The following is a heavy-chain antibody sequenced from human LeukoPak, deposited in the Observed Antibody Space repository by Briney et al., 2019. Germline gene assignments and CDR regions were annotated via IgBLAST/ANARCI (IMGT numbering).Heavy chain of an antibody. CDR3: ATNDGYNYYFDY. Sequence: GGSLRLSCAASGFIFSSYGMTWVRQAPGKGLEWVSAISGSGSGGSTYYADSVKGRFTISRDNAKNSLYLQMNSLRAEDTAVYYCATNDGYNYYFDYWGQGTLVTVSS. V-gene: IGHV3-23*01. CDR1: GFIFSSYG. D-gene: IGHD5-24*01. CDR2: ISGSGSGGST. J-gene: IGHJ4*02.